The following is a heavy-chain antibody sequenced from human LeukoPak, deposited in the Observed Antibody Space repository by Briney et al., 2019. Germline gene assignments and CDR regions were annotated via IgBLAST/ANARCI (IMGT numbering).Heavy chain of an antibody. J-gene: IGHJ4*02. CDR3: ARALGYCSGGGCYSLDY. CDR2: IIPIFGTA. V-gene: IGHV1-69*06. D-gene: IGHD2-15*01. Sequence: SVKVSCKASGGTFISYAISWVRQAPGQGGEWMGGIIPIFGTANYAQKFQGRVTITADKSTSTAYMELSSLRSEDTAVYYCARALGYCSGGGCYSLDYWGQGTLVTVSS. CDR1: GGTFISYA.